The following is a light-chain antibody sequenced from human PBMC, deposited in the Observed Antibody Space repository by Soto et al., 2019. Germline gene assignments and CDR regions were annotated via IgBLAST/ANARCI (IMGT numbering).Light chain of an antibody. CDR1: QSVSSSY. CDR3: QQYNSSPST. Sequence: EIVLTQSPGTLSLSPGERATLSCRASQSVSSSYLAWYQQKPGQAPRLLIYGACSRATGIPDMFSGSGSGTDFTLTISRMEPGDFAVYYCQQYNSSPSTFGGGTTVEIK. CDR2: GAC. V-gene: IGKV3-20*01. J-gene: IGKJ4*01.